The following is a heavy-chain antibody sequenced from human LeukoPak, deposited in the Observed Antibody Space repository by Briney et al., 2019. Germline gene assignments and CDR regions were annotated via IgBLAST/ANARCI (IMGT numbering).Heavy chain of an antibody. Sequence: GGSLRLSCAASGFTFSDYYMSWIRQAPGKGLEWGSYISSSGSTIYYADSVKGRFTISRDNAKNSLYLQMNSLRAEDTAVYYCATVLSDYYDSSGYYYWGQGTLVTVSS. CDR2: ISSSGSTI. D-gene: IGHD3-22*01. CDR1: GFTFSDYY. V-gene: IGHV3-11*01. J-gene: IGHJ4*02. CDR3: ATVLSDYYDSSGYYY.